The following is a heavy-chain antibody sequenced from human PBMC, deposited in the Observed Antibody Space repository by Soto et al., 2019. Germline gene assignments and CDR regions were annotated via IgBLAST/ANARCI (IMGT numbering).Heavy chain of an antibody. Sequence: PGGSLRLSCAASGFTFSSYAMSWVRQAPGKGLEWVSAISGSGGSTYYADSVKGRFTISRDNSENTLYLQMNSLRAEDTAVYYCANPLPPPYDFWGGEIWGGPPTAPAYGMDVGGQGTTVTVS. J-gene: IGHJ6*02. CDR1: GFTFSSYA. CDR2: ISGSGGST. CDR3: ANPLPPPYDFWGGEIWGGPPTAPAYGMDV. V-gene: IGHV3-23*01. D-gene: IGHD3-3*01.